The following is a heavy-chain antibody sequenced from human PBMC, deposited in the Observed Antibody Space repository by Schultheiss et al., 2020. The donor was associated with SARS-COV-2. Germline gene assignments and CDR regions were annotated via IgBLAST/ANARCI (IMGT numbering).Heavy chain of an antibody. V-gene: IGHV1-2*02. CDR1: GYTFTGYY. J-gene: IGHJ5*02. CDR2: INPNSGGT. CDR3: ARVVPAARASGITRWFDP. D-gene: IGHD2-2*01. Sequence: ASLKVSCKASGYTFTGYYMHWVRQAPGQGLEWMGWINPNSGGTNYAQKFQGRVTMTRDTSISTAYMELSRLRSDDTAVYYCARVVPAARASGITRWFDPWGQGTLVTVSS.